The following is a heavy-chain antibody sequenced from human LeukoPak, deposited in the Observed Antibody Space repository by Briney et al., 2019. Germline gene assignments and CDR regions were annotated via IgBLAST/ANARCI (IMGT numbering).Heavy chain of an antibody. CDR3: GASRQYVGAFDI. Sequence: GGSLRLSCAASGFTFRSYELYWVRQAPGKGLEWISYISSSSTIIKYADSVRGRFTISRDDARESLYLQMSSLRADDTAIYYCGASRQYVGAFDIWGQGTPVTVSS. J-gene: IGHJ3*02. CDR1: GFTFRSYE. V-gene: IGHV3-48*03. CDR2: ISSSSTII. D-gene: IGHD3-16*01.